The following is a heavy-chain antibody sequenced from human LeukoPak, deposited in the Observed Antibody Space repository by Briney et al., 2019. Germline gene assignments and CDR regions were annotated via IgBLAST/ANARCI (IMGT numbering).Heavy chain of an antibody. CDR3: AKDPRYYDFWSGSDY. Sequence: GGSLRLSCAASGFTFSSYAMSWVRQAPGKGLEWVSAISGSGGSTYYADSVKGRFTISRDNSKNTLYLRMNSLRAEDTAVYYCAKDPRYYDFWSGSDYWGQGTLVTVSS. J-gene: IGHJ4*02. CDR2: ISGSGGST. CDR1: GFTFSSYA. V-gene: IGHV3-23*01. D-gene: IGHD3-3*01.